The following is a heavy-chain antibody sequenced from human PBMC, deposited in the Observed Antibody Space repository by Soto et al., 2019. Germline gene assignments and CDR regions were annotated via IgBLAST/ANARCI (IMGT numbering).Heavy chain of an antibody. CDR3: ARDRREYRSSSDAFDI. Sequence: GASVKVSCKASGGTFSSYAISWVRQAPGQGLEWMGGIIPIFGTANYAQKFQGRVTITADKSTSTAYMELSSLRSEDTAVYYCARDRREYRSSSDAFDIWGQGTMVTVSS. CDR2: IIPIFGTA. D-gene: IGHD6-6*01. J-gene: IGHJ3*02. V-gene: IGHV1-69*06. CDR1: GGTFSSYA.